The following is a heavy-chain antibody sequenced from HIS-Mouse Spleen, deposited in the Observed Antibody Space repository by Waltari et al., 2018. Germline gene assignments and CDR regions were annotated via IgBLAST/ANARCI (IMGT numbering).Heavy chain of an antibody. J-gene: IGHJ4*02. CDR1: GFSLSTSGMC. Sequence: QVTLRESGPALVKPTQTLTLTCTFSGFSLSTSGMCVSWIRQPPGKALEWLARIDWADDKYYSTSLKTTLTIYRDTSKNQVVLTMTNMDPLDTATYYCARIAEGYTSGWYAFDYWGQGTLVTVSS. CDR3: ARIAEGYTSGWYAFDY. CDR2: IDWADDK. D-gene: IGHD6-19*01. V-gene: IGHV2-70*15.